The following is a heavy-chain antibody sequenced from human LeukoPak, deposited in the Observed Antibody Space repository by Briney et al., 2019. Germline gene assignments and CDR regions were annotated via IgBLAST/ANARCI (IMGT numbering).Heavy chain of an antibody. CDR3: ARSDWFDS. CDR2: INSDGSGT. CDR1: GFTLSTYR. J-gene: IGHJ5*01. Sequence: GGTLRLSRAASGFTLSTYRMHWVRQAPGKGLVWVSRINSDGSGTSYADSVKGRFTISRDNAKNTLYLQMDSLRPEDTAIYYCARSDWFDSWGQGTLVTVSS. V-gene: IGHV3-74*01.